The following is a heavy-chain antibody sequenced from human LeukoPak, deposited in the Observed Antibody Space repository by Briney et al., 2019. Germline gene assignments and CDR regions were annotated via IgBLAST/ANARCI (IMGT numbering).Heavy chain of an antibody. D-gene: IGHD2-2*01. J-gene: IGHJ4*02. Sequence: KPSETLSFTCAVYGGSFSGYYWSWIRQPPGKGLEWIGEINHSGSTNYNPSLKSRVTISVDTSKNQFSLKLSSVTAADTAVYYCARGLDIVVVPAAMAFTSPFDYWGQGTLVTVSS. V-gene: IGHV4-34*01. CDR3: ARGLDIVVVPAAMAFTSPFDY. CDR1: GGSFSGYY. CDR2: INHSGST.